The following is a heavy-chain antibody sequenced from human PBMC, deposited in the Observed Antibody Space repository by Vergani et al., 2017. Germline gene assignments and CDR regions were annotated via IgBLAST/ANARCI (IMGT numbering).Heavy chain of an antibody. CDR3: ARGYCTNSICRGKVDS. J-gene: IGHJ4*02. CDR1: GFTFSHYS. Sequence: EVQMVESGGGLVKPGGSLRLSCVASGFTFSHYSMNWVRQAPGSGLEWVASISGRSSYVNYAVSVKGRFTISRDNAKNSLFLQMNSLRAEDTAVYYCARGYCTNSICRGKVDSWGQGTLVTVSS. V-gene: IGHV3-21*04. CDR2: ISGRSSYV. D-gene: IGHD2-8*01.